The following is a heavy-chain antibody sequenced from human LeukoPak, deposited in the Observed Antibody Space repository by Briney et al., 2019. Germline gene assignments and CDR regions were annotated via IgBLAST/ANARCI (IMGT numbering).Heavy chain of an antibody. J-gene: IGHJ4*02. CDR3: AREGETLSGFDY. D-gene: IGHD3-16*01. V-gene: IGHV4-30-4*01. CDR1: GGSNSSGDYY. CDR2: IYYSGST. Sequence: SQTLSLTCTVSGGSNSSGDYYWSWIRQPPGTGLEWIGYIYYSGSTYYNPSLKSRVTISVDTSKNQFSLKLSSVTAADTAVYYCAREGETLSGFDYWGQGTLVTVSS.